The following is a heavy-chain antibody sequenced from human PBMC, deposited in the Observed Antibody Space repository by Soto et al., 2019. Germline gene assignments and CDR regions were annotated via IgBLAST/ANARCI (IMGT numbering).Heavy chain of an antibody. V-gene: IGHV4-59*01. CDR3: AGYCSSSICHEDPYFAVEV. CDR2: ISDGGST. D-gene: IGHD2-2*01. CDR1: GGSIYTCY. Sequence: TETLSHTCNGSGGSIYTCYWNWIRQSPGKGQEWIGYISDGGSTNYNPAPKRRVTISVDTSQKHVSLKLSSVSAADTARYFCAGYCSSSICHEDPYFAVEVWGHGPMVT. J-gene: IGHJ6*02.